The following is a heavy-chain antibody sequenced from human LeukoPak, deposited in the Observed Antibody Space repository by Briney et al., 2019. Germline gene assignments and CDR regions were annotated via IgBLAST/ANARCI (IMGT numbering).Heavy chain of an antibody. CDR1: GYRFTSYG. CDR3: ARIFCSSTSCYYFDH. CDR2: ISAYNGNT. V-gene: IGHV1-18*01. J-gene: IGHJ4*02. Sequence: ASVKVSCKASGYRFTSYGISWVRQAPGQGLEWMGWISAYNGNTNYAQKLQGRVTMTTDTSTSTAYMELRSLRSDDTAVYYCARIFCSSTSCYYFDHWGQGTLVTVSS. D-gene: IGHD2-2*01.